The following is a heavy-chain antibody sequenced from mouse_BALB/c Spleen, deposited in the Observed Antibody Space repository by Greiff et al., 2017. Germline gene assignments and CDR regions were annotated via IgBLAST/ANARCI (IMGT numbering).Heavy chain of an antibody. V-gene: IGHV5-6-5*01. CDR2: ISSGGST. J-gene: IGHJ1*01. Sequence: EVKLVESGGGLVKPGGSLKLPCPAPGFTFSSYAISWVRQTPEKRLEWVASISSGGSTYYPDSVKGRFTISRDNARNILYLQMSSLGSEDTAMYYCASVDDAAPYWYFDVWGAGTTVTVSS. CDR1: GFTFSSYA. CDR3: ASVDDAAPYWYFDV. D-gene: IGHD3-1*01.